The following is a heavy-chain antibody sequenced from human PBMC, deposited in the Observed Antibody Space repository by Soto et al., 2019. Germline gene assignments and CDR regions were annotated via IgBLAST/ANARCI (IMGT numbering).Heavy chain of an antibody. D-gene: IGHD1-1*01. CDR3: ARAQLELYYYYYGMDV. CDR1: GGTFSSYA. CDR2: IIPIFGTA. J-gene: IGHJ6*02. Sequence: GASVKVSCKASGGTFSSYAISWVRQAPGQGLEWMGGIIPIFGTANYAQKFQGRVTITADKSTSTAYMELSSLRSEDTAVYYCARAQLELYYYYYGMDVWGQGTTVTVSS. V-gene: IGHV1-69*06.